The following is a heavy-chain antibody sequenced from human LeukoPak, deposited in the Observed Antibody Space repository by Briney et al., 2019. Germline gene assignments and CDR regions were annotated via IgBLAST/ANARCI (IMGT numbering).Heavy chain of an antibody. J-gene: IGHJ4*02. D-gene: IGHD6-13*01. CDR2: IYYSGST. CDR3: ARQKSAAGRSSFDY. V-gene: IGHV4-31*03. Sequence: TLSLTCTVSGGSISSGGYYWSWIRQHPGKGLEWIGYIYYSGSTYYNPSLKSRVTMSVDTPKNQFSLKLSSVTAADTAVYYCARQKSAAGRSSFDYWGQGTLVTVSS. CDR1: GGSISSGGYY.